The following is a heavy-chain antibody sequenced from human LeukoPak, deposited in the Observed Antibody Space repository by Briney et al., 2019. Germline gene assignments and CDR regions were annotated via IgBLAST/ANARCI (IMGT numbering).Heavy chain of an antibody. CDR3: AMTLGYYSPFDY. CDR1: GGSISGDY. Sequence: SETLSLTCTVSGGSISGDYWSWIRQPPGKGLEWIGYIYYNGNTNYSPSFKSRVIISIDTSKNQFSLKLTSVTAADTAVYYCAMTLGYYSPFDYWGQGTLVTVSS. CDR2: IYYNGNT. V-gene: IGHV4-59*08. D-gene: IGHD3-22*01. J-gene: IGHJ4*02.